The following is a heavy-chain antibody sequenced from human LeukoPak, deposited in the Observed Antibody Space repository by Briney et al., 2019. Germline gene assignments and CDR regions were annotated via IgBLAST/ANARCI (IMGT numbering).Heavy chain of an antibody. D-gene: IGHD6-13*01. CDR2: ISSSSSYI. V-gene: IGHV3-21*01. Sequence: GGSLRLSCAASGFTFSSYSMNWVRQAPGKGLEWVSSISSSSSYIYYADSVKGRFTISRDNAKNSLYLQMNSLRAEDTAVYYCARPYSSSSDPDPKYYFDYWGQGTLVTVSS. CDR1: GFTFSSYS. J-gene: IGHJ4*02. CDR3: ARPYSSSSDPDPKYYFDY.